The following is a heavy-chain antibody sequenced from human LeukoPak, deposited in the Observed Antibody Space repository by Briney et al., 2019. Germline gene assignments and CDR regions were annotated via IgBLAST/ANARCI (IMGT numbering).Heavy chain of an antibody. CDR2: IYYSGST. CDR3: ARGLFGFGELDYYYYYMDV. Sequence: PSETLSLTCTVSGGSISSYYWSWIRQPPGKGLEWIGYIYYSGSTNYNPSLKSRVTISVDTSKNQFSLKLSSVTAADTAVYYCARGLFGFGELDYYYYYMDVWGKGTTVTVSS. J-gene: IGHJ6*03. V-gene: IGHV4-59*01. CDR1: GGSISSYY. D-gene: IGHD3-10*01.